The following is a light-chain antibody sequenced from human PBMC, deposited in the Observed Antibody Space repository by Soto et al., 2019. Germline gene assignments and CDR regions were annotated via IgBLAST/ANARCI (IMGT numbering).Light chain of an antibody. CDR3: QHNSSSPYT. V-gene: IGKV3D-20*01. CDR1: QSVSSSY. Sequence: EILLTQSPATLSLSPGERATLSCRASQSVSSSYLAWYQQKPGLATRLLIYDASSRATGIPDRFSGSGSGTDFTLTISRLEPEDFAVYYCQHNSSSPYTGGQGTKLEIK. J-gene: IGKJ2*01. CDR2: DAS.